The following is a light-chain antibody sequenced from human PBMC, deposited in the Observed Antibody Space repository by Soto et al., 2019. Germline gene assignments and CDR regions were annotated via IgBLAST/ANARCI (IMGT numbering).Light chain of an antibody. CDR2: DAS. CDR1: QSVSSY. Sequence: EIVLTQSPATQSLSLRESATLSCRPSQSVSSYLAWYQQKPGQAPRLLIYDASNRATGIPARFSGSGSGTDFTLTISSLEPEDFAVYYCQQYGSSPPITFGQGTRLEIK. CDR3: QQYGSSPPIT. V-gene: IGKV3-11*01. J-gene: IGKJ5*01.